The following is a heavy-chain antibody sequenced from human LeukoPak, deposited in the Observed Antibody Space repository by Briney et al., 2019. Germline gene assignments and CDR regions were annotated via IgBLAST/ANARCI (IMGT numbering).Heavy chain of an antibody. V-gene: IGHV3-66*02. J-gene: IGHJ4*02. Sequence: PGGSLRLSCAASGFTVSSNHMTWVRQAPGKGLEWVSVIYSGGTTYYADSVKGRITISRDNSKNTVFLQMNNLRTEDTAVYFCARPSPPGDGYNPPDYWGQGTLVTVSS. CDR2: IYSGGTT. CDR1: GFTVSSNH. CDR3: ARPSPPGDGYNPPDY. D-gene: IGHD5-24*01.